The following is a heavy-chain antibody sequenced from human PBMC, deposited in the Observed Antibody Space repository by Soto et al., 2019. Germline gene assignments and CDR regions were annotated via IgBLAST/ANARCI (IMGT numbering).Heavy chain of an antibody. CDR3: ARDRSIYDYIWGSYRPGAFDI. Sequence: QVQLQESGPGLVKPSQTLSLTCTASGGSISSGGYYWSWIRQHPGKGLEWIGYIYYSGSTYYNPSLKSRVTISVDTSKNQFSLKLSSVTAADTAVYYCARDRSIYDYIWGSYRPGAFDIWGQGTMVTVSS. D-gene: IGHD3-16*02. V-gene: IGHV4-31*03. J-gene: IGHJ3*02. CDR1: GGSISSGGYY. CDR2: IYYSGST.